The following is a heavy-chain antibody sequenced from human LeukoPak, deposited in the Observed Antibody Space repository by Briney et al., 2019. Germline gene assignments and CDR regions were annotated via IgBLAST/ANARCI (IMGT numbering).Heavy chain of an antibody. Sequence: GGSLRLSCAASGFTFSSYWMSWARQAPGKGLEWVANIKQDGSEKYYVDSVKGRFTISRDNAKNSLYLQMNSLRAEDTAVYYCARDSPYYSGSYSVDYWGQGTLVTVSS. CDR2: IKQDGSEK. V-gene: IGHV3-7*01. CDR1: GFTFSSYW. CDR3: ARDSPYYSGSYSVDY. J-gene: IGHJ4*02. D-gene: IGHD1-26*01.